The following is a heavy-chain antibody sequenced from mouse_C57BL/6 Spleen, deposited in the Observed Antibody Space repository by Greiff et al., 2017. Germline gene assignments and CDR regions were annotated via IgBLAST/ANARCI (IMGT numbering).Heavy chain of an antibody. Sequence: VQLQESGPELVKPGASVKISCKASGYAFSSSWMNWVKQRPGKGLEWIGRIYPGDGDTNYNGKFKGKATLTADKSSSTAYMQLSSLTSEDSAVYFCARVRRAYWGQGTLVTVSA. CDR2: IYPGDGDT. CDR1: GYAFSSSW. V-gene: IGHV1-82*01. J-gene: IGHJ3*01. CDR3: ARVRRAY.